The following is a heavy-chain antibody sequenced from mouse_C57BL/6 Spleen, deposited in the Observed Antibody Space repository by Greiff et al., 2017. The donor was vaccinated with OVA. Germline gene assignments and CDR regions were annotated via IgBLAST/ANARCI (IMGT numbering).Heavy chain of an antibody. Sequence: VQLQQSGPELVKPGASVKISCKASGYTFTDYYMNWVKQSHGKSLEWIGAINPNNGGTSYNQKFKGKAPLTVAQSSSTAYMELRSLTSEDAAVYYCARSRAGGEGWFAYWGQGTLVTVSA. J-gene: IGHJ3*01. V-gene: IGHV1-26*01. D-gene: IGHD3-3*01. CDR2: INPNNGGT. CDR3: ARSRAGGEGWFAY. CDR1: GYTFTDYY.